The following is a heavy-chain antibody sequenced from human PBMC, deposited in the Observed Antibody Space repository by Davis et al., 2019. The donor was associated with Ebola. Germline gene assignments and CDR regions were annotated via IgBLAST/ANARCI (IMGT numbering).Heavy chain of an antibody. V-gene: IGHV3-15*01. Sequence: PSETLSLTCAVNGGPFSAYYWTYIRQAPGKGLEWVGRIKSKSAGETTEYAAPVKGRFTISRDDLKNTLFLQMNSLKTEDTALYYCATDRCVGSSCFDNWGQGTLVTVSS. CDR2: IKSKSAGETT. D-gene: IGHD2-2*01. CDR3: ATDRCVGSSCFDN. CDR1: GGPFSAYY. J-gene: IGHJ4*02.